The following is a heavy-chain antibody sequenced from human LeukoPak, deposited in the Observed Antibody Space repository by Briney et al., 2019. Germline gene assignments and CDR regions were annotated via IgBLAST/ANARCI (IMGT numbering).Heavy chain of an antibody. CDR1: GGSISSGGYY. CDR3: AREVYYGSGSPQAAYFDY. CDR2: IYYSGST. D-gene: IGHD3-10*01. J-gene: IGHJ4*02. V-gene: IGHV4-31*03. Sequence: SQTLSLTCTVSGGSISSGGYYWSWIRQHPGKGLEWIGYIYYSGSTYYSPCLKSRVTISVDTSKNQFSLKLSSVTAADTAVYYCAREVYYGSGSPQAAYFDYWGQGTLVTVSS.